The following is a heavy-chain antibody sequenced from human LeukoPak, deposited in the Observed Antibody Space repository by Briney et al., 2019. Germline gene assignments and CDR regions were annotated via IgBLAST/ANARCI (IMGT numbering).Heavy chain of an antibody. D-gene: IGHD6-13*01. CDR2: IIPIFGTA. CDR1: RGTFSSYA. J-gene: IGHJ5*02. V-gene: IGHV1-69*05. CDR3: ARDLGIAAAGTNWFDP. Sequence: SVTVSCKASRGTFSSYAISWVRQAPGQGLEWMGGIIPIFGTANYAQKFQGRVTITTDESTSTAYMELSSLRSEDTAVYYCARDLGIAAAGTNWFDPWGQGTLVTVSS.